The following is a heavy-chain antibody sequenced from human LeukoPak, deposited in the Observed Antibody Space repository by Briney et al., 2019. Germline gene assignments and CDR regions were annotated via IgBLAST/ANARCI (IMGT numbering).Heavy chain of an antibody. J-gene: IGHJ6*03. D-gene: IGHD3-10*01. Sequence: SETLSLTCTLSGGSISSSSYYWGWIRQPPGKGLEWIGSIYYSGSTFYNPSLKSRVTISVDTSKNQFSLKLSSVTATDTAVYYCAKTQTRVVWGKGTTVTVSS. CDR2: IYYSGST. CDR1: GGSISSSSYY. CDR3: AKTQTRVV. V-gene: IGHV4-39*01.